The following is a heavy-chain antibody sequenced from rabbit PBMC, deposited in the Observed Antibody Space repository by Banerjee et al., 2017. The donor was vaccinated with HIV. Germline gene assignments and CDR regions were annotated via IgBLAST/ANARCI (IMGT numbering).Heavy chain of an antibody. D-gene: IGHD6-1*01. CDR1: GFSFSTSYY. CDR2: INTGSGTT. CDR3: VRVDYTYDYDGYAYATYKL. J-gene: IGHJ4*01. V-gene: IGHV1S40*01. Sequence: QSLEESGGDLVKPGASLTLTCTASGFSFSTSYYMCWVRQAPGKGLEWIASINTGSGTTWYASWAKGRFTISKTSSTVDLKMTSLTAADTATYFCVRVDYTYDYDGYAYATYKLWGPGTLVTVS.